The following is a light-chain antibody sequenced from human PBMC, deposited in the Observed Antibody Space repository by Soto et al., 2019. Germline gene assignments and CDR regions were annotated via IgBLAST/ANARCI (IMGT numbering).Light chain of an antibody. CDR2: SNN. CDR3: AAWDDSLRGHYV. CDR1: SSNIGSNY. Sequence: QSVLTQPPSASGTPGQRVTISCSGSSSNIGSNYVYWYQQLPGTAPKLLIYSNNQRPSGVPDRFSGSKSGTSASLAISGLRSEDEADYCCAAWDDSLRGHYVFGTGTKLNVL. V-gene: IGLV1-47*02. J-gene: IGLJ1*01.